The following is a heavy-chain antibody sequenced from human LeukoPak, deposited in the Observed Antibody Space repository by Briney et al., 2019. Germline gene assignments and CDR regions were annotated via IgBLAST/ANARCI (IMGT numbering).Heavy chain of an antibody. CDR3: ARGPSSWYVDAFDI. D-gene: IGHD6-13*01. CDR1: GFTFSSYG. CDR2: IWYDGSNK. Sequence: GGSLRLSCVASGFTFSSYGMHWVRQAPGKGLEWVAVIWYDGSNKYYADSVKGRFTISRDNSKNTLYLQMNSLRAEDTAVYYCARGPSSWYVDAFDIWGQGTMVTVSS. V-gene: IGHV3-33*08. J-gene: IGHJ3*02.